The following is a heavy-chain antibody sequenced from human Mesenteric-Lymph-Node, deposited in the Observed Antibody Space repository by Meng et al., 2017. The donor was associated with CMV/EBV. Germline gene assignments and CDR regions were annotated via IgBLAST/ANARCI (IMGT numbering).Heavy chain of an antibody. J-gene: IGHJ6*02. CDR3: ARGGYCSGGSCRYYGMDV. V-gene: IGHV4-34*01. CDR2: INHSGST. CDR1: GGSFSDYY. D-gene: IGHD2-15*01. Sequence: SETLSLTCAVYGGSFSDYYWSWIRQPPGKGLEWIGEINHSGSTNYNPSLKSRVTISVDTSKNQFSLKLSSVTAADTAVYYCARGGYCSGGSCRYYGMDVWGQGTTVTVSS.